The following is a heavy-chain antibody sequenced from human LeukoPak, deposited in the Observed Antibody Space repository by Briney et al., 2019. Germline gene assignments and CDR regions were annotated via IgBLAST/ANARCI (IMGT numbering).Heavy chain of an antibody. CDR3: AGTRFNTYYFDY. Sequence: GGSLRLSCAASGFTFSDYYMSWIRQAPGKGLEWVSYISSSGSTIYYADSVKGRFTISRDNAKNSLYLQMNSLRAEDTAVYYCAGTRFNTYYFDYWGQGTLVTVSS. CDR1: GFTFSDYY. CDR2: ISSSGSTI. D-gene: IGHD3-3*01. V-gene: IGHV3-11*01. J-gene: IGHJ4*02.